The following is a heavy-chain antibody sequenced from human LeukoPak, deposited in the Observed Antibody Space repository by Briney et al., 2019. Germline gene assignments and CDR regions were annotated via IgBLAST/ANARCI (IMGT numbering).Heavy chain of an antibody. J-gene: IGHJ4*02. CDR3: AKDGVGSSWFFDY. CDR1: GFTFSSYG. Sequence: PGGSLRLSCAASGFTFSSYGMHWVRQAPGKGLEWVAVISYDGSNKYYADSVKGRFTISRDNSKNTLYLQMNSLRAEDTAVYYCAKDGVGSSWFFDYWGQGTLVTVSS. CDR2: ISYDGSNK. D-gene: IGHD6-13*01. V-gene: IGHV3-30*18.